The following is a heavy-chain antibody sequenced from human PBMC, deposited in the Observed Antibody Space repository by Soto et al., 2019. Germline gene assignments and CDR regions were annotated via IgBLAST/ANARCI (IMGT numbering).Heavy chain of an antibody. J-gene: IGHJ5*02. D-gene: IGHD3-22*01. V-gene: IGHV3-23*01. CDR1: GFTFSSYA. Sequence: GGALRLSCAASGFTFSSYAMSWVRQAPGKGLEWVSAISGSGGSTYYADSVKGRFTISRDNSKNTLYPQMNSLRAEDTAVYYCAKDRMGYYYDSSGPNNWFDPWGQGTLVTVSS. CDR2: ISGSGGST. CDR3: AKDRMGYYYDSSGPNNWFDP.